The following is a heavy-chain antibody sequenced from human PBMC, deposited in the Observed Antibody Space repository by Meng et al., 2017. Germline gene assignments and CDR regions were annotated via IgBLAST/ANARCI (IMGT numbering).Heavy chain of an antibody. CDR3: AHRRGDSREGWFDP. D-gene: IGHD2-21*02. J-gene: IGHJ5*02. Sequence: QIPLKESGPTLVKPTQTLTLTCTFSGFSLSTSGVGVGWIRQPPGKALEWRALTYWDDDKRYSPSLKSRLTITKDTSKNQVVLTMTNMDPVDTATYYCAHRRGDSREGWFDPWGQGTLVIVSS. CDR2: TYWDDDK. V-gene: IGHV2-5*02. CDR1: GFSLSTSGVG.